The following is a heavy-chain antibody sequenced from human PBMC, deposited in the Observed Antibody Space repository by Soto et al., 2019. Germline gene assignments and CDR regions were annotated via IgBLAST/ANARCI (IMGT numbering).Heavy chain of an antibody. D-gene: IGHD5-12*01. Sequence: QVQLVESGGGVVQPGRSLRLSCAASGFTFSSYGMHWVRQAPGKGLEWVAVISYDGTKKYYADSVKGRFTISRDNSKNTLYLQMNSLRAEDTAVYYCAKDSVVASGATLDYWGQGTLVTVSS. CDR3: AKDSVVASGATLDY. V-gene: IGHV3-30*18. J-gene: IGHJ4*02. CDR2: ISYDGTKK. CDR1: GFTFSSYG.